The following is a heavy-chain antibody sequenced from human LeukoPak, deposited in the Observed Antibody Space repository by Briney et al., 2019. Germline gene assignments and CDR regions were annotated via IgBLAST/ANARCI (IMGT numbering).Heavy chain of an antibody. Sequence: PGGSLRLSCAASGFTFSSYSMNWVRQAPGKGLEWVANIKQDGSEKYYVDSVKGRFTISRDNAKNSLYLQMNSLRAEDTAEYYCARGSVVVVTAYDYWGQGTLVTVSS. V-gene: IGHV3-7*01. D-gene: IGHD2-21*02. CDR3: ARGSVVVVTAYDY. J-gene: IGHJ4*02. CDR1: GFTFSSYS. CDR2: IKQDGSEK.